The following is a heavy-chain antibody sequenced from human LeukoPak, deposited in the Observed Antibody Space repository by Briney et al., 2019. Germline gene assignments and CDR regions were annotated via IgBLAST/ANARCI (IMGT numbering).Heavy chain of an antibody. CDR3: ARACYDSSGYYCDY. CDR1: GGSFSGYY. J-gene: IGHJ4*02. Sequence: SETLSLTCAVYGGSFSGYYWSWIRQPPGKGLEWIGEINHSGSTNYNPSLKSRVSISVDTSKNQFSLKLSSVTAADTAVYYCARACYDSSGYYCDYWGQGTLVTVSS. CDR2: INHSGST. V-gene: IGHV4-34*01. D-gene: IGHD3-22*01.